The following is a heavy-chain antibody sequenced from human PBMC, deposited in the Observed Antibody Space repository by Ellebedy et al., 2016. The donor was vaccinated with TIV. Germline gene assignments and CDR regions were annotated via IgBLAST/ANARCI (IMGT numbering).Heavy chain of an antibody. Sequence: GESLKISCAASGFTFSPYAMAWVRQAPGKGLEWVSGIVGSGAQKYADSVKGRFTISRDNSKRTVDLQMNSLTVDDTAEYYCARNGYCTPSNCRSYNWFDPWGQGTLVTVSS. CDR3: ARNGYCTPSNCRSYNWFDP. D-gene: IGHD2-8*01. J-gene: IGHJ5*02. CDR1: GFTFSPYA. CDR2: IVGSGA. V-gene: IGHV3-23*01.